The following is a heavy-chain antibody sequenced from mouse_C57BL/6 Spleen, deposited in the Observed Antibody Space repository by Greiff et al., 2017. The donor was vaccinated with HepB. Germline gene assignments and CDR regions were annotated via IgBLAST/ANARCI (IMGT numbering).Heavy chain of an antibody. CDR1: GYSFTGYY. D-gene: IGHD3-2*02. J-gene: IGHJ3*01. CDR3: ASTAQAWFAY. V-gene: IGHV1-42*01. CDR2: INPSTGGT. Sequence: VQLKESGPELVKPGASVKISCKASGYSFTGYYMNWVKQSPEKSLEWIGEINPSTGGTTYNQKFKAKATLTVDKSSSTAYMQLKSLTSEDSAVYYCASTAQAWFAYWGQGTLVTVSA.